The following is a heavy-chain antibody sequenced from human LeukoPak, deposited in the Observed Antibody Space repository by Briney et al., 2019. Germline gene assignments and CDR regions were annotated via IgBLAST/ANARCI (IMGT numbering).Heavy chain of an antibody. V-gene: IGHV1-2*02. CDR2: INPNSGGT. Sequence: ASVKVSCKASGYTFTGYYMHWVRQAPGQGLEWIGWINPNSGGTNYAQKFQGRVTMTRDTSISTAYMELSRLRSDDTAVYYCAREEDYYDSSGYRNWFDPWGQGTLVTVSS. D-gene: IGHD3-22*01. J-gene: IGHJ5*02. CDR1: GYTFTGYY. CDR3: AREEDYYDSSGYRNWFDP.